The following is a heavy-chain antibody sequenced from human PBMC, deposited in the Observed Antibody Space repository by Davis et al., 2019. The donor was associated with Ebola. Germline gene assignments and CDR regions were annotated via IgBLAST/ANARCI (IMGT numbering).Heavy chain of an antibody. CDR2: INHSGNT. CDR1: GGSFSGYH. V-gene: IGHV4-34*01. D-gene: IGHD5-18*01. J-gene: IGHJ3*02. Sequence: SETLSLTCAVYGGSFSGYHCNWIRQPPGKGLEWIGEINHSGNTNYNPSLKSRVSISADTSKKQFSLKLSSVVAADTAVYFCARGGSRYGYEAFDIWGQGTMVTVSS. CDR3: ARGGSRYGYEAFDI.